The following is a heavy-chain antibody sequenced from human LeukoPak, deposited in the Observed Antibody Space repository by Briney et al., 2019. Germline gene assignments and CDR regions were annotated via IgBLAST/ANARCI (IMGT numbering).Heavy chain of an antibody. Sequence: PGGSLRLSCAASGFTFNISCMSWVRQAPGKGPEWVATIKHDESEKFYVESVKGRFTISRDNANNSLSLQMNSLRADDTALYYCARVSQGGSNYRSLDYWGQGILVTVSS. CDR3: ARVSQGGSNYRSLDY. D-gene: IGHD4-11*01. J-gene: IGHJ4*02. CDR1: GFTFNISC. CDR2: IKHDESEK. V-gene: IGHV3-7*01.